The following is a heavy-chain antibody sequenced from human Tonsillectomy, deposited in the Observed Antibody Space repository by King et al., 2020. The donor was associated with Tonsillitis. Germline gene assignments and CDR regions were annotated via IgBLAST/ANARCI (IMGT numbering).Heavy chain of an antibody. J-gene: IGHJ4*02. V-gene: IGHV1-8*02. D-gene: IGHD3-10*01. Sequence: VQLVESGAEVKKPGASVKVSCKASGYTFSAYDFNWVRQAPGQGPEWMGWINCNSGDTGSAQKFQGRVTMTRNTSISTAYMELSSLTSDDTAVYYCARVGARALTYYHLVFWGQGTLVTVSS. CDR1: GYTFSAYD. CDR2: INCNSGDT. CDR3: ARVGARALTYYHLVF.